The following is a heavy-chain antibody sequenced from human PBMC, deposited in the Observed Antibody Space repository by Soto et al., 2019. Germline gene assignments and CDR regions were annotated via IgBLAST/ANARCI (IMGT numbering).Heavy chain of an antibody. V-gene: IGHV1-18*04. D-gene: IGHD5-12*01. CDR3: ATSYDSGFDP. CDR2: IKPDNGDT. J-gene: IGHJ5*02. CDR1: GYPFSKYG. Sequence: QLQLVQSGAEVERPGASVRASGKAYGYPFSKYGISWIRQAPGQGLEWMGWIKPDNGDTNYAQKFQGRVTMTTNTSSNTAYMELRSLRSDDTAVYYCATSYDSGFDPWGQGTLVSVSS.